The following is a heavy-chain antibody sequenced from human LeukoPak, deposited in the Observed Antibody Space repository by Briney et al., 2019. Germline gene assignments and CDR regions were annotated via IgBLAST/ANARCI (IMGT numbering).Heavy chain of an antibody. J-gene: IGHJ4*02. CDR3: AKGGSYRSQPYFDY. Sequence: RTGGSLRLSCAASEFTFDDYGMSWVRQAPGKGLEWVSGINWNGGSTGYADSVKGRFTISRDNAKNSLYLQMNSLRAEDTAVYYCAKGGSYRSQPYFDYWGQGTPVTVSS. V-gene: IGHV3-20*04. D-gene: IGHD3-16*02. CDR1: EFTFDDYG. CDR2: INWNGGST.